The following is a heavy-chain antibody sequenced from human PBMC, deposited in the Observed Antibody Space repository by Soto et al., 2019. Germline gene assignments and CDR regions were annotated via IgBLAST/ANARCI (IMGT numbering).Heavy chain of an antibody. D-gene: IGHD1-26*01. V-gene: IGHV3-9*01. CDR2: ISWNSGSI. CDR1: GFTFDDYA. J-gene: IGHJ4*02. Sequence: GGSLRLSCAASGFTFDDYAMHWVRQAPGKGLEWVSGISWNSGSIGYADSVKGRFTISRDNAKNSLYLQMNSLRAEDTALYYCAKDRGVVGEFDYWGQGTLVTVSS. CDR3: AKDRGVVGEFDY.